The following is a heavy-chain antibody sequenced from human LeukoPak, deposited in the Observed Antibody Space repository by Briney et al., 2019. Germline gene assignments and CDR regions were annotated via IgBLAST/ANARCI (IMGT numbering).Heavy chain of an antibody. CDR3: ARGAIFGVVIPYYFDY. J-gene: IGHJ4*02. CDR1: GYTFSSYA. Sequence: ASVKVSCKASGYTFSSYAISWVRQAPGQGLEWMGGIIPIFGTANYAQKSQGRVTITADESTSTAYMELSSLRSEDTAVYYCARGAIFGVVIPYYFDYWGQGTLVTVSS. D-gene: IGHD3-3*01. V-gene: IGHV1-69*13. CDR2: IIPIFGTA.